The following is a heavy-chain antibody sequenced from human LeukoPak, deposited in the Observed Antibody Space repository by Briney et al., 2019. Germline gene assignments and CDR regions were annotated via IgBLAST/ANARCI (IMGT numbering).Heavy chain of an antibody. Sequence: PSETLSLTCGVSGGSITTTNYWRWVRQPPGGGLEWIGEISLAGRTRYNPSLKSRVNISIDESKNHLYLNLAFVTGADTAVYYCSRESGPFCPFGHWGQGTLVAVTS. CDR2: ISLAGRT. V-gene: IGHV4-4*02. D-gene: IGHD1-26*01. J-gene: IGHJ4*02. CDR1: GGSITTTNY. CDR3: SRESGPFCPFGH.